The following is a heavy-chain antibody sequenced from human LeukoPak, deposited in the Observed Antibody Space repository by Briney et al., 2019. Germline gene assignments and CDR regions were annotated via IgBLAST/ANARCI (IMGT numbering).Heavy chain of an antibody. CDR1: GFTFSTYA. CDR2: IGAEGDT. J-gene: IGHJ3*01. D-gene: IGHD4-17*01. CDR3: VKSATVTNPRGRFDV. Sequence: PGGSLRLSCAASGFTFSTYAMSWVRQAPGKGLQWVAFIGAEGDTYYAESVKGRFTVSRDNSRNTIYLHLNSLTGDDTATYYCVKSATVTNPRGRFDVWGQGTMVTVSS. V-gene: IGHV3-23*01.